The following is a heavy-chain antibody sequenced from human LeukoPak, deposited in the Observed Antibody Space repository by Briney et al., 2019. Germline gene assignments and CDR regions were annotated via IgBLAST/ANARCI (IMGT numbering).Heavy chain of an antibody. D-gene: IGHD3-10*01. CDR2: ISWNSGSI. CDR1: GFTFDDYA. V-gene: IGHV3-9*01. Sequence: GRSLRLLCAASGFTFDDYAMLWVRQAAGKGLDWVSGISWNSGSIGYADSVKGRFTISSDNAKNSLYLQMNSLRAEDTAVYYCAKDVGSGSYYSPGGAFDIWGQGTMVTVSS. CDR3: AKDVGSGSYYSPGGAFDI. J-gene: IGHJ3*02.